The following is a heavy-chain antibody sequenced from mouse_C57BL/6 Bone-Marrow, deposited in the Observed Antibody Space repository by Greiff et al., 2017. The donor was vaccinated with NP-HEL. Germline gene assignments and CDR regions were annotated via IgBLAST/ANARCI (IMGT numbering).Heavy chain of an antibody. CDR3: ARSFCYGSRGGYFDV. CDR2: IFPGSGST. V-gene: IGHV1-75*01. D-gene: IGHD1-1*01. CDR1: GYTFTDYY. J-gene: IGHJ1*03. Sequence: QVQLQQSGPELVKPGASVKISCKASGYTFTDYYINWVKQRPGQGLEWIGWIFPGSGSTYYNEKFKGKATLTVDKSSSTAYMLLSSLTSEDSAVYFCARSFCYGSRGGYFDVWGTGTTVTVSS.